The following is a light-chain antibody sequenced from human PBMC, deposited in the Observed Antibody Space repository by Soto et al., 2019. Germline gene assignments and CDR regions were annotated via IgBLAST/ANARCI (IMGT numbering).Light chain of an antibody. CDR2: TGS. V-gene: IGKV1-12*01. CDR1: QGISNW. CDR3: QQANSFPLT. Sequence: DIQMTQSPSSVSASVGDRVSITCRASQGISNWLAWYQQKPGRGPKLLIYTGSSLQSGVPSRFSGTGSGTDFTLTISSLQPEDVATYYCQQANSFPLTFGGGTKVEIK. J-gene: IGKJ4*01.